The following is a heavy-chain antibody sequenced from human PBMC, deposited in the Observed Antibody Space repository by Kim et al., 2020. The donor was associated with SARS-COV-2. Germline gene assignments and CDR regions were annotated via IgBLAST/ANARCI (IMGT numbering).Heavy chain of an antibody. J-gene: IGHJ2*01. CDR1: GGSISSSDYY. Sequence: SETLSLTCSVSGGSISSSDYYWGWIRQPPGKGLEWIVTIYYSGSTYYNPSLKGRATTTEDTSKNQFFLRLSSVTDADAVVHYCSRHLRDVYFDLLGRVTL. CDR3: SRHLRDVYFDL. V-gene: IGHV4-39*01. CDR2: IYYSGST.